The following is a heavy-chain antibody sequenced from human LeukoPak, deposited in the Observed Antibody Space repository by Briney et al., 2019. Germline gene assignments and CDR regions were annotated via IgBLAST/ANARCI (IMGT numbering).Heavy chain of an antibody. D-gene: IGHD2-15*01. Sequence: SETLSITCTVSGGSISSGDYYWSWIRQPPGKGLEWIGYIYYSGSTYYNPSLKSRVTISVDTSKNQFSLKLSSVTAADTAVYYCARDYCSGGSCSEYYFDYWGQGTLVTVSS. CDR3: ARDYCSGGSCSEYYFDY. V-gene: IGHV4-30-4*01. J-gene: IGHJ4*02. CDR1: GGSISSGDYY. CDR2: IYYSGST.